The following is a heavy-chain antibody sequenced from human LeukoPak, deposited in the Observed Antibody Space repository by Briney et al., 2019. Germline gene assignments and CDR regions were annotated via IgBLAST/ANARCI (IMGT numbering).Heavy chain of an antibody. D-gene: IGHD3-22*01. V-gene: IGHV4-30-4*01. CDR1: GGSISSGDYY. CDR2: IYYSGST. CDR3: ARVGDSSGFDGMDV. Sequence: SETLSLTCTVSGGSISSGDYYWSWIRQPPGKGLEWIGYIYYSGSTYYNPSLKSRVTISVDMSKNQFSLKLSSVTAADTAVYYCARVGDSSGFDGMDVWGQGTTVTVSS. J-gene: IGHJ6*02.